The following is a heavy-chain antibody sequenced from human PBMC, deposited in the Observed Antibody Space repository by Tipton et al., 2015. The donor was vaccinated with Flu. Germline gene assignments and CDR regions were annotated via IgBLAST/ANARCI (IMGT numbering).Heavy chain of an antibody. CDR3: ARAVRGNYYDY. Sequence: LRLSCAVSGFTVTSNYMSWVRQAPGKGLEWVSVIYTGGITYYADSVRGRFTISRDNSKNTLYLQVNSLRAEDTAVYYCARAVRGNYYDYWGQGTLVTVSS. D-gene: IGHD3-10*01. CDR2: IYTGGIT. J-gene: IGHJ4*02. CDR1: GFTVTSNY. V-gene: IGHV3-53*01.